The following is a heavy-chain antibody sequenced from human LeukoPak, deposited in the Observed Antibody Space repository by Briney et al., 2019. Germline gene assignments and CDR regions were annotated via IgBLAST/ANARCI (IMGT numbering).Heavy chain of an antibody. V-gene: IGHV3-7*01. Sequence: GGSLRLSCAASGFTFSSYWMTWVRQAPGKGLEWVASIKRDGSDKYYVDSVKGRFTISRDNAKNSLYLQMNSLRAEDTAVYYCARDRTVADFDYWGQGTLVTVSS. CDR3: ARDRTVADFDY. CDR2: IKRDGSDK. D-gene: IGHD6-19*01. CDR1: GFTFSSYW. J-gene: IGHJ4*02.